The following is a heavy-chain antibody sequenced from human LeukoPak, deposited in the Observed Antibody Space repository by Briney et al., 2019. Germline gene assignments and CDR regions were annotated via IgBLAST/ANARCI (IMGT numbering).Heavy chain of an antibody. CDR2: IIPIFGTA. V-gene: IGHV1-69*05. Sequence: ASVKVSCKASGGTFSSYAISWVRQAPGQGLEWMGRIIPIFGTANYAQKFQGRVTITTDESTSTAYMELSSLRSEDTAVYYCARMVGAHSFDYWAREPWSPSPQ. CDR1: GGTFSSYA. D-gene: IGHD1-26*01. CDR3: ARMVGAHSFDY. J-gene: IGHJ4*02.